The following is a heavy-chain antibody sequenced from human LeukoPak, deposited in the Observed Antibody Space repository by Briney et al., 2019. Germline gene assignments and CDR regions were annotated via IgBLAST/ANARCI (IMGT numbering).Heavy chain of an antibody. V-gene: IGHV3-48*04. J-gene: IGHJ4*02. Sequence: PGGSLRLSCAASGFTFSSYSLNWVRQAPGKGLEWVSYISSGSGTIYYADSVKGRFTIARDNAKNSLYLVMNSLRAEDTAFYYSARVPDRYYSGSGFDYGGQGTLVTVSS. CDR2: ISSGSGTI. D-gene: IGHD3-10*01. CDR3: ARVPDRYYSGSGFDY. CDR1: GFTFSSYS.